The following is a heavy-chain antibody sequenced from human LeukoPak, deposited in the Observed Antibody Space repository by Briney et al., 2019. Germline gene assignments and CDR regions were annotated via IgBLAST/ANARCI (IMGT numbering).Heavy chain of an antibody. CDR1: GGSFSGYY. CDR3: ATSYYYGSGTFDC. CDR2: INHSGST. Sequence: SETLSLTCAVYGGSFSGYYWSWIRQPPGKGLEWIGEINHSGSTNYNPSLKSRVTISVDTSKNQFSLKLSSVTAADTAVYYCATSYYYGSGTFDCWGQGTLVTVSS. J-gene: IGHJ4*02. D-gene: IGHD3-10*01. V-gene: IGHV4-34*01.